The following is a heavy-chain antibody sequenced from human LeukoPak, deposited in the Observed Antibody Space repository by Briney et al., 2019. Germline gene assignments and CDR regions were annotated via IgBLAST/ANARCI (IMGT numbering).Heavy chain of an antibody. V-gene: IGHV4-30-2*01. D-gene: IGHD2-8*02. CDR2: IYHSGST. J-gene: IGHJ4*02. CDR1: GGSISSGGYY. CDR3: ARVYWGSGRYFDY. Sequence: SETLSLTCTVSGGSISSGGYYWSWIRQPPGKGLEWIGYIYHSGSTYYNPSLKSRVTISVDTSKNQFSLKLSSVTAADTAVYYCARVYWGSGRYFDYWGQGTLVTVSS.